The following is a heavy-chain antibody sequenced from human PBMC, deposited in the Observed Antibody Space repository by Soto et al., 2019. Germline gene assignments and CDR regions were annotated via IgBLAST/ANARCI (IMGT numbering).Heavy chain of an antibody. CDR3: ARFGVLRYFDWLLGPFDY. Sequence: PSETLSLTCTVSGGSISSSSYYWGWIRQPPGKGLEWIGSIYYSGSTYYKPSLKSRVTISVDTSKNQFSLKLSSVTAADTAVYYCARFGVLRYFDWLLGPFDYWGQGTLVTVSS. V-gene: IGHV4-39*01. J-gene: IGHJ4*02. D-gene: IGHD3-9*01. CDR1: GGSISSSSYY. CDR2: IYYSGST.